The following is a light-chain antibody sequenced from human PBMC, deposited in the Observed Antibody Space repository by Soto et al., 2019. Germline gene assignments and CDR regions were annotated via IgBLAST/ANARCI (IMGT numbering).Light chain of an antibody. CDR3: GADHGSGSNFVLYV. V-gene: IGLV9-49*01. J-gene: IGLJ1*01. CDR1: SGYSNYK. CDR2: VGTGGIVG. Sequence: QPVLTQPPSASASLGASVTLTCTLSSGYSNYKVDWYQQRPGKGPRFVMRVGTGGIVGSKGDGIPDRFSVLGSGLNRYLTIKNTQEEDESDYHCGADHGSGSNFVLYVFGTGTKVTVL.